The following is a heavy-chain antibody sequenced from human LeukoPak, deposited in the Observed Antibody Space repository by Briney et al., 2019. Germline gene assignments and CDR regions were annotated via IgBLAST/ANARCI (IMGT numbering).Heavy chain of an antibody. J-gene: IGHJ4*02. CDR1: GDSISGYY. Sequence: SETLSLTCTVSGDSISGYYWSWIRQPPRKGLEWIGYIYYSGSTNYNPSLKSRVTISVDTSKNQFSLKLSTVTAADTAVYFCAGRSRSGWYYDYWGQGTLVTVSS. CDR2: IYYSGST. D-gene: IGHD6-19*01. V-gene: IGHV4-59*01. CDR3: AGRSRSGWYYDY.